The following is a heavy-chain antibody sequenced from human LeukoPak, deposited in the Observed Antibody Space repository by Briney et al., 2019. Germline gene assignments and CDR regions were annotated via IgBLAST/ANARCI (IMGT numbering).Heavy chain of an antibody. Sequence: PGGSLRLSCAASGFTFSNYGMHWVRQAPGKGLEWLTFIRYDGSNEYYADSVRGLFTISRDNSKNTLYLQMNSLRVEDTAIYYCATQDSSAHSYYFDFWGQGTLVTVSS. V-gene: IGHV3-30*02. D-gene: IGHD3-22*01. CDR3: ATQDSSAHSYYFDF. J-gene: IGHJ4*02. CDR2: IRYDGSNE. CDR1: GFTFSNYG.